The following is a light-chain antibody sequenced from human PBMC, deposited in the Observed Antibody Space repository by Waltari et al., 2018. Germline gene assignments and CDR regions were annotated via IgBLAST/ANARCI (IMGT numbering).Light chain of an antibody. Sequence: EIVLTQSPGTLSLSPVERATLSCRASQSVSSSYFAWYQQKPGQAPRLLIYGASNRATGIPDRFSGSGSGTDFTLTISRLEPEDFAVYYCQQYGSSPTFGQGTKLEI. CDR2: GAS. V-gene: IGKV3-20*01. CDR3: QQYGSSPT. CDR1: QSVSSSY. J-gene: IGKJ2*01.